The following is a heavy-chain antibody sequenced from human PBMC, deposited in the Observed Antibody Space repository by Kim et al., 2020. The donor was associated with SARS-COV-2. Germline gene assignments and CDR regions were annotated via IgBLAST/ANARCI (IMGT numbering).Heavy chain of an antibody. CDR3: ASYYDILTGYYPGWFDP. Sequence: SETLSLTCTVSGGSISSSSYYWGWIRQPPGKGLEWIGSIYYSGSTYYNPSLKSRVTISVDTSKNQFSLKLSSVTAADTAVYYCASYYDILTGYYPGWFDPWGQGTLVTVSS. V-gene: IGHV4-39*01. J-gene: IGHJ5*02. CDR1: GGSISSSSYY. CDR2: IYYSGST. D-gene: IGHD3-9*01.